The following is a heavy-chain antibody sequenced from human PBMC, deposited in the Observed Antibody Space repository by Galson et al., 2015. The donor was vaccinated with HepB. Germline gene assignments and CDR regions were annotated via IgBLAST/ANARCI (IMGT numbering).Heavy chain of an antibody. D-gene: IGHD3-16*01. J-gene: IGHJ4*02. CDR2: ISYDGSNK. CDR1: GFTFSSYA. Sequence: LRLSCAASGFTFSSYAMHWVRQAPGKGLEWVAVISYDGSNKYYADSVKGRFTISRDNSKNTLYLQMNSLRAEDTAVYYCARSLGSPRPGGFDYWGQGTLVTVSS. V-gene: IGHV3-30-3*01. CDR3: ARSLGSPRPGGFDY.